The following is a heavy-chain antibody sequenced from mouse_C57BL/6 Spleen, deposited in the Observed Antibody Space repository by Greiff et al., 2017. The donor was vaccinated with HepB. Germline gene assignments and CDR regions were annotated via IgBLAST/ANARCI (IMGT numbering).Heavy chain of an antibody. CDR3: ARGRITTVVAAWYFDV. CDR2: INPYNGGT. CDR1: GYTFTDYY. J-gene: IGHJ1*03. D-gene: IGHD1-1*01. V-gene: IGHV1-19*01. Sequence: VQLQQSGPVLVKPGASVKMSCKASGYTFTDYYMNWVKQSHGKSLEWIGVINPYNGGTSYNQKFKGKATLTVDKSSSTAYMELNSLTSEDSAVYYCARGRITTVVAAWYFDVWGTGTTVTVSS.